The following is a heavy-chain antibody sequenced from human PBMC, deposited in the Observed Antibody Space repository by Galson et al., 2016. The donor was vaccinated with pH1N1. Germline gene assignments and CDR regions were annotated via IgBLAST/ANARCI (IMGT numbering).Heavy chain of an antibody. V-gene: IGHV5-51*03. D-gene: IGHD3-10*01. CDR3: ARLRGGITVVREVYFDL. J-gene: IGHJ4*02. CDR1: GHSFTSYW. Sequence: QSGAEVKKPGESLKISCRGSGHSFTSYWIAWVRQKPGKGLEWVGIVYPGDSDTRYSPSFRGLFTFSADKSIGTAYLQWSSLEASDTAIYYCARLRGGITVVREVYFDLWGQGTLVTVSP. CDR2: VYPGDSDT.